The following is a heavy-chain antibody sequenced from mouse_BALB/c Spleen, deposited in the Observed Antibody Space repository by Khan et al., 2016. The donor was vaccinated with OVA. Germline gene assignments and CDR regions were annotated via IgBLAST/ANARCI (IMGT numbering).Heavy chain of an antibody. CDR3: ARSTYRYAFVY. J-gene: IGHJ3*01. CDR1: GDSITSGY. CDR2: IIYTGYT. D-gene: IGHD2-12*01. Sequence: EVKLEESGPSLVKPSQTLSLTCSVTGDSITSGYWNWIRKFPGNKLEYMGYIIYTGYTYYNPSLKSRISITRHISKNQYYLQLNSVTDEDTATYYCARSTYRYAFVYWGQGTLVTVSA. V-gene: IGHV3-8*02.